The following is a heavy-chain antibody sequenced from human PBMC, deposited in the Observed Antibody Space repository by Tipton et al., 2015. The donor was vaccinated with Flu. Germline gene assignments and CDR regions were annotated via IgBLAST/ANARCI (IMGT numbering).Heavy chain of an antibody. V-gene: IGHV1-69*02. CDR1: GGTFSTQT. CDR2: ITPILGV. J-gene: IGHJ5*02. Sequence: SGAEVKVSCKASGGTFSTQTISWVRQAPGQGVEWLGRITPILGVTYAQKFQGRVTITADKSTSTAYLELSSLRSEDTAVYYCARYVVVTVEGWLDPWGQGTLVTVSS. D-gene: IGHD2-21*02. CDR3: ARYVVVTVEGWLDP.